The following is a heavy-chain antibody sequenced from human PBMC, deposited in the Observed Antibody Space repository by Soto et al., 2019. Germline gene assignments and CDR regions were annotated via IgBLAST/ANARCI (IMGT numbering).Heavy chain of an antibody. CDR3: AKDPRPHIVDGVDYFDY. D-gene: IGHD2-15*01. V-gene: IGHV3-43*01. Sequence: HPGGSLRLSCAASGFTFDDYTMHWVRQAPGKGLEWVSLISWDGGSTYYADSVKGRFTISRDNSKNSLYLQMNSLRTEDTALYYCAKDPRPHIVDGVDYFDYRGQGTLVTVS. CDR1: GFTFDDYT. CDR2: ISWDGGST. J-gene: IGHJ4*02.